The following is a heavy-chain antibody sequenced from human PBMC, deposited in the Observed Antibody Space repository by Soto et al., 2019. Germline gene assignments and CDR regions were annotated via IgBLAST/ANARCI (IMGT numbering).Heavy chain of an antibody. D-gene: IGHD6-13*01. CDR3: DRGLEYSSSWYYGD. V-gene: IGHV1-18*01. CDR1: GYMFISYG. CDR2: LSGYNGTT. Sequence: DSVKFSCQASGYMFISYGINWVRQAPGQGLEWMGWLSGYNGTTNYAQELQGRVTLTTDTSTTTAYMERSSLRFEHTAVYYCDRGLEYSSSWYYGDWRQGTVVTVSS. J-gene: IGHJ4*02.